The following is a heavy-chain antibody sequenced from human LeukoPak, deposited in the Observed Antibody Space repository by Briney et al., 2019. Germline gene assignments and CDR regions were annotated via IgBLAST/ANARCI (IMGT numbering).Heavy chain of an antibody. CDR1: GGSIRSYY. CDR3: ARDQTGAAYFDY. Sequence: PSETLSLTCTVSGGSIRSYYWSWIRQPPGKGLEWIGSIYYSGSTNYNPSLKSRVTISVDTSKNQFSLRLTSVTRADTAVYYCARDQTGAAYFDYWGQGTLVPVSS. D-gene: IGHD7-27*01. V-gene: IGHV4-59*01. J-gene: IGHJ4*02. CDR2: IYYSGST.